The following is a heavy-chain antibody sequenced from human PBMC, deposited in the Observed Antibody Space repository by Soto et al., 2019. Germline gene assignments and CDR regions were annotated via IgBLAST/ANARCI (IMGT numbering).Heavy chain of an antibody. D-gene: IGHD1-1*01. J-gene: IGHJ4*02. Sequence: EVPLVESGGGLVKPGGSLRLCCAASGFTFSNAWMTWVRQAPGKGLEWVGRIKSKTDGGTTYYAAPVKGRFTISRDDSKNVVCLQKNSLKTEDTSVYYCTTTGTIDNWGQGTLVTVSS. V-gene: IGHV3-15*01. CDR3: TTTGTIDN. CDR2: IKSKTDGGTT. CDR1: GFTFSNAW.